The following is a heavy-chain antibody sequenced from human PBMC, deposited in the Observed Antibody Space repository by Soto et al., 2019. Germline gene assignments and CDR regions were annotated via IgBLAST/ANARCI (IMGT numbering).Heavy chain of an antibody. Sequence: VHLLQSGGEVKKPGASVKVSCKTSGYIFTNYAINWVRQAPGQGLEWMGWISAYNGDTKYAKRFQGRLTVTTDPSTTTAYMELGSLRSDDTAVYYCARDGRAFSIFGETMDVWGQGTTVTVSS. CDR1: GYIFTNYA. D-gene: IGHD3-3*01. J-gene: IGHJ6*02. CDR2: ISAYNGDT. V-gene: IGHV1-18*01. CDR3: ARDGRAFSIFGETMDV.